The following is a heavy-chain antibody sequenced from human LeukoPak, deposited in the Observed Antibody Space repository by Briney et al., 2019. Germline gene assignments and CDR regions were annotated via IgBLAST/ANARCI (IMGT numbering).Heavy chain of an antibody. CDR3: ARGSGYSGYGGINDAFDI. D-gene: IGHD5-12*01. CDR1: GYTFTNHD. CDR2: ISPYSGNT. Sequence: GASVKVSCKPSGYTFTNHDINWVRQAPGQGLEWVGWISPYSGNTNYAQKLQGRVTMTTDTSTSTAYMELRSLRSDDTAVYYCARGSGYSGYGGINDAFDIWGQGTMVTVSS. J-gene: IGHJ3*02. V-gene: IGHV1-18*01.